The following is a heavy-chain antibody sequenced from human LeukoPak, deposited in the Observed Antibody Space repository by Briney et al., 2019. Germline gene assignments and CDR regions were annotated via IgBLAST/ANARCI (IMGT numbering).Heavy chain of an antibody. Sequence: GESLKISCKGSGYSFITYWIGWVRQMPGKGLEWMGIIYPGDSDTRHSPSFQGQVTISADKSISTAYLQWSSLKASDTAMYYCARTSGAWKDYFDYWGQGTLVTVSS. V-gene: IGHV5-51*01. J-gene: IGHJ4*02. CDR3: ARTSGAWKDYFDY. CDR2: IYPGDSDT. D-gene: IGHD1-1*01. CDR1: GYSFITYW.